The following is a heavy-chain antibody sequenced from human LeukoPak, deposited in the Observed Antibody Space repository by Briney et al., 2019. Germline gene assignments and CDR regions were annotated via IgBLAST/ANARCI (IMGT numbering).Heavy chain of an antibody. CDR3: ARGYSSGWPYYFDY. CDR2: LYSGGST. CDR1: GFTVSSYY. J-gene: IGHJ4*02. Sequence: GGSLRLSCAASGFTVSSYYMSWVRQAPGKGLEWVSVLYSGGSTYYADSVKGRFTISRDNSKNTLYLQMNSLSAEDTAVYYCARGYSSGWPYYFDYWGQGTLVTVSS. D-gene: IGHD6-19*01. V-gene: IGHV3-66*01.